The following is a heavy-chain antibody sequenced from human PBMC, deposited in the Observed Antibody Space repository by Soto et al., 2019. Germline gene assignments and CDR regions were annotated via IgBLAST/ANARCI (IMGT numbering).Heavy chain of an antibody. V-gene: IGHV1-69*13. D-gene: IGHD1-7*01. J-gene: IGHJ3*02. CDR1: GGTFSSYA. CDR3: AGYGITGTTSDAFDI. Sequence: SVKVSCKASGGTFSSYAISWVRQAPGQGLEWMGGIIPIFGTANYAQKFQGRVTITADESTSTAYMELSSLRSEDTAVYYCAGYGITGTTSDAFDIWGQGTMVTVSS. CDR2: IIPIFGTA.